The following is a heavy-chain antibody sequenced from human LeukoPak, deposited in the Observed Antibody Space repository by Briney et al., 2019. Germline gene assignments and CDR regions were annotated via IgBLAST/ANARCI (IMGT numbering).Heavy chain of an antibody. CDR1: GFTFSSYE. J-gene: IGHJ4*02. Sequence: GGSLRLSCAASGFTFSSYEMNWVRQAPGKGLEWVSYISSSGSTIYYADSVKGRFTISRDNAKNSLYLQMNSLRAEDTAVYFCAASVEGAWVSDYWGQGTLVTVSS. V-gene: IGHV3-48*03. D-gene: IGHD5/OR15-5a*01. CDR3: AASVEGAWVSDY. CDR2: ISSSGSTI.